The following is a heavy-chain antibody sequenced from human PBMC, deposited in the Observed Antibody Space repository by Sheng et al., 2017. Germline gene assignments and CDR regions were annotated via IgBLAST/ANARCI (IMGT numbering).Heavy chain of an antibody. V-gene: IGHV4-34*01. Sequence: QVQLQQWGAGLLKPSETLSLTCAVYGGSFSGYYWSWIRQPPGKGLEWIGEINHSGSTNYNPSLKSRVTISVDTSKNQFSLKLSSVTAADTAVYYCARGGDYEPRFDPWGQGTLVTVSS. CDR1: GGSFSGYY. D-gene: IGHD4-17*01. CDR2: INHSGST. J-gene: IGHJ5*02. CDR3: ARGGDYEPRFDP.